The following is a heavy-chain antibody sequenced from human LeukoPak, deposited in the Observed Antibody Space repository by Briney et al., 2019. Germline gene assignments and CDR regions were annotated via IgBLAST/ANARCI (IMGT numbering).Heavy chain of an antibody. CDR2: INPNSGT. CDR1: GYTFTDYY. D-gene: IGHD2-2*01. J-gene: IGHJ4*02. CDR3: APPSWMDY. Sequence: GASVKVSCKASGYTFTDYYMHWVRQAPGQGLEWMGLINPNSGTNYSQKLQSRVTMTRDTSISTAYRELTTLPTNHTPAYSSAPPSWMDYWGQGPLVRVS. V-gene: IGHV1-2*02.